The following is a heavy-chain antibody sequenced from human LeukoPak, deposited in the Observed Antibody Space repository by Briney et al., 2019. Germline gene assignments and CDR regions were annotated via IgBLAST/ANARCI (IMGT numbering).Heavy chain of an antibody. CDR2: ISGSGGST. V-gene: IGHV3-23*01. D-gene: IGHD2-2*01. Sequence: GGSLRLSCAASGFTFSSYAMSWVRQAPGKGLEWVSAISGSGGSTYYADSVKGRFTISRDNSENTLYLQMNSLRAEDTAVYYCAKGLYCSSTSCSTHYYYYYGMDVWGKGTTVTISS. CDR1: GFTFSSYA. CDR3: AKGLYCSSTSCSTHYYYYYGMDV. J-gene: IGHJ6*04.